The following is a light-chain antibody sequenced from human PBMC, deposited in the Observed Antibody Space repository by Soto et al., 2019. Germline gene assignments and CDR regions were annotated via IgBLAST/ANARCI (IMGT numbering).Light chain of an antibody. Sequence: EIVMTQSPATLSVVPGESATLSCRASQSVSSYLAWYQQKPGQAPRLLIYGASTRATDIPPSFTGSGSGTEFTLTISSLQSEDIAVYYCQQYNKWPQTFGQGTKVDI. CDR1: QSVSSY. J-gene: IGKJ1*01. CDR3: QQYNKWPQT. V-gene: IGKV3-15*01. CDR2: GAS.